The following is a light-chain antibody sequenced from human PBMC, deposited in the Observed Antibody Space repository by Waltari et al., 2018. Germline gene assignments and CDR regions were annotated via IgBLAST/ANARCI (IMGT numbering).Light chain of an antibody. CDR2: DDN. J-gene: IGLJ2*01. CDR3: QVWDASNNSGV. CDR1: NIQSKN. V-gene: IGLV3-21*02. Sequence: SYVLTQPPPASLAPGQTAIIICGGDNIQSKNFHWYQQQPGEAPVLVMFDDNNRPPGVPDRFSGSNSGNTATLTISGVEDDDEAYYFCQVWDASNNSGVFGGGTKLTVL.